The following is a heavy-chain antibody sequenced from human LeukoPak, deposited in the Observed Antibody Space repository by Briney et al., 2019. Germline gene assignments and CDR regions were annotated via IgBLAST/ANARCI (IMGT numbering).Heavy chain of an antibody. CDR3: AKLGYCSGGSCYTIYYYYMDV. V-gene: IGHV3-23*01. D-gene: IGHD2-15*01. CDR1: GFTFSSYA. J-gene: IGHJ6*03. Sequence: GGSLRLSCAASGFTFSSYAMHWVRQAPGKGLEWVSAISGSGGSTYYADSVKGRFTISRDNSKNTLYLQMNSLRAEDTAVYYCAKLGYCSGGSCYTIYYYYMDVWGKGTTVTISS. CDR2: ISGSGGST.